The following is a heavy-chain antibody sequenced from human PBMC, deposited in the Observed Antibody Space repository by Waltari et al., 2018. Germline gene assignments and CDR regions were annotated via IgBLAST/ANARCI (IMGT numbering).Heavy chain of an antibody. J-gene: IGHJ6*03. CDR2: LHYSGTT. CDR1: GYTVRGNFY. V-gene: IGHV4-38-2*01. CDR3: TSGQYYYMDV. D-gene: IGHD3-16*01. Sequence: QLQLQESGPRMVRPLETMSLRCSVSGYTVRGNFYWGWVRQSPGKGLEWIGSLHYSGTTYYQPALQRRVAMSMDLSDNDFSLRLTSVTAADTAIYFCTSGQYYYMDVWGKGITVTVSS.